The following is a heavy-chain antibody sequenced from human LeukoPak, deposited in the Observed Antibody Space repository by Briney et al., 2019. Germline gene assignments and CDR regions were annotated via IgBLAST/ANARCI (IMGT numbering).Heavy chain of an antibody. Sequence: QPGGSLRLSCAASGFTFSSYAMHWVRQAPGKGLEWVAVISYDGSNKYYADSVKGRFTISRDNSKNTLYLQMNSLRAEDTAVYYCAKDYDFWSGYLYYWGQGTLVTVSS. CDR2: ISYDGSNK. V-gene: IGHV3-30*04. D-gene: IGHD3-3*01. CDR3: AKDYDFWSGYLYY. CDR1: GFTFSSYA. J-gene: IGHJ4*02.